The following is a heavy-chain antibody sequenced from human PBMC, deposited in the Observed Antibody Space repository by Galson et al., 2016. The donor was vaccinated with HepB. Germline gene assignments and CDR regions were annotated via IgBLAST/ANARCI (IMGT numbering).Heavy chain of an antibody. J-gene: IGHJ4*02. CDR1: GFRFSGHG. D-gene: IGHD1-14*01. V-gene: IGHV3-30*03. Sequence: LRLSCATSGFRFSGHGMHWVRQAPGKGLQWVAFISDDGIRKYYADSVRGRFIISRDYFKDTVYLQMNSLRPEDTAFYYCARDRTGAWSLDYWGQGALVTVSS. CDR3: ARDRTGAWSLDY. CDR2: ISDDGIRK.